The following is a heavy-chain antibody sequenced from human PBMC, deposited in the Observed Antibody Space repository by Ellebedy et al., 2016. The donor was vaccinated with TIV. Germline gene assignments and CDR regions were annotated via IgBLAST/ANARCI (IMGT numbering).Heavy chain of an antibody. V-gene: IGHV3-23*01. CDR3: ARDNLEWLVSYYFDY. Sequence: PGGSLRLSCAASGFTFSSYAMSWVRQAPGKGLEWVSVISVLGGSTHYADSVKGRFTISRDNSKDTLYLQMNSLRAEDTAVYYCARDNLEWLVSYYFDYWGQGTLVTVSS. CDR1: GFTFSSYA. CDR2: ISVLGGST. J-gene: IGHJ4*02. D-gene: IGHD3-3*01.